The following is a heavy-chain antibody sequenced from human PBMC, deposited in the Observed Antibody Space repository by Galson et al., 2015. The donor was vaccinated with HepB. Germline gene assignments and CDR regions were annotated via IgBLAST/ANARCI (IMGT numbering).Heavy chain of an antibody. CDR3: AKDRGEYGDWNFDY. V-gene: IGHV3-23*01. CDR2: ISGSGGST. CDR1: GFTFSSYA. D-gene: IGHD4-17*01. J-gene: IGHJ4*02. Sequence: SLRLSCAASGFTFSSYAMSWVRQAPGKGLEWVSAISGSGGSTYYADSVKGRFTIPRDNSKNTLYLQMNSLRAEDTAVYYCAKDRGEYGDWNFDYWGQGTLVTVSS.